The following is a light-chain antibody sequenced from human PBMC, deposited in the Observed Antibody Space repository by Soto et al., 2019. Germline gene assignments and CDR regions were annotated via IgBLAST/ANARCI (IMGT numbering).Light chain of an antibody. Sequence: QSVMTQPASVSGSPGQSINISCTGTSSDVGSYDYVSWYQQLPGKAPKLLIYDVNNRPSGVSHRFSGSKSGNTASLTISGLQAEDEADYYCSSYTGSSTFVFGTGTKVTVL. CDR2: DVN. V-gene: IGLV2-14*01. J-gene: IGLJ1*01. CDR1: SSDVGSYDY. CDR3: SSYTGSSTFV.